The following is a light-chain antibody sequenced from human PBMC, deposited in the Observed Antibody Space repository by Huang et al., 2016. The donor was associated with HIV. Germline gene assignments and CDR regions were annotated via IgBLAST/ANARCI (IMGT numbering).Light chain of an antibody. Sequence: EIVMTQSPATLSVSPGERATLSFRASQSVNNNLAWYQQNPGQAPRLLIYGASTRATAVAARFSGSGSGTEFTLTISGLQSEDSAVYYCQQYHNWPPFTFGQGTKLEIK. J-gene: IGKJ2*01. CDR2: GAS. CDR1: QSVNNN. V-gene: IGKV3-15*01. CDR3: QQYHNWPPFT.